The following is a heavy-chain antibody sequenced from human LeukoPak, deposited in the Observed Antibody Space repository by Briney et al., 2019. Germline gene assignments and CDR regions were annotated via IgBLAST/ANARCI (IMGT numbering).Heavy chain of an antibody. J-gene: IGHJ4*02. D-gene: IGHD3-10*01. V-gene: IGHV3-74*01. CDR1: GFTFSSYW. Sequence: GGSLRLSCAASGFTFSSYWVHWVRQAPGKGLVWVSPINSDGSSTSYADSVKGRFTISRDNAKNTLSLQMNSLRAEDTAVYYCARYYGSGSVGGFDYWGQGTLVTVSS. CDR3: ARYYGSGSVGGFDY. CDR2: INSDGSST.